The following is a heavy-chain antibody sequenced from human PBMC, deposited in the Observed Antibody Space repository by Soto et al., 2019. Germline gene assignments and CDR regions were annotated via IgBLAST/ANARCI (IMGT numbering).Heavy chain of an antibody. CDR2: IGGSGEST. CDR3: AKSRPRDYEDYYYYMDV. D-gene: IGHD4-17*01. CDR1: GFTFSSFA. J-gene: IGHJ6*03. Sequence: GGSLRLSCAASGFTFSSFAMSWVRQAPGKGLEWVSAIGGSGESTYYPDSVKGRFTISRDNSKNTLYLQMSSLRAEDAAVYYCAKSRPRDYEDYYYYMDVWGKGTTVTVSS. V-gene: IGHV3-23*01.